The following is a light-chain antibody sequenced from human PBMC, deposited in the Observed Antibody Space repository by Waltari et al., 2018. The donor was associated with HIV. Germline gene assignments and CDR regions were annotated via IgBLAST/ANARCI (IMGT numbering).Light chain of an antibody. CDR1: NIAPKD. CDR3: QVWHYTVV. V-gene: IGLV3-9*01. CDR2: NDI. Sequence: SYELTQPFSVSVALGQTARTTCGGSNIAPKDVHWYQQKPGQAPLLLIFNDIHRPSGVPERFSASKSRNMATLTIIGAQAGDEAAYYCQVWHYTVVFGGGTKVTVL. J-gene: IGLJ2*01.